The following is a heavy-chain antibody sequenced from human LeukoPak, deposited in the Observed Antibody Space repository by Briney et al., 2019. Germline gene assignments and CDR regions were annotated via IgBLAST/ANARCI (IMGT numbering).Heavy chain of an antibody. CDR1: GGSISSHY. V-gene: IGHV4-59*11. CDR3: AREYSYGYYYFDY. D-gene: IGHD5-18*01. Sequence: PSETLSLTCTVPGGSISSHYWSWIRQPPGKGLEWIGYIYYSGSTNYNPSLKSRVTISVDTSKNQFSLKLSSVTAADTAVYYCAREYSYGYYYFDYWGQGTLVTVSS. CDR2: IYYSGST. J-gene: IGHJ4*02.